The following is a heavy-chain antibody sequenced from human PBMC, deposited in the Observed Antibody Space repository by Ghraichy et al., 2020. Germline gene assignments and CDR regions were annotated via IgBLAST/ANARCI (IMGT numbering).Heavy chain of an antibody. CDR1: GFTFSSYA. D-gene: IGHD2-15*01. CDR3: AKVGILGYCSGGSCYNYFDY. Sequence: LSLTCAASGFTFSSYAMSWVRQAPGKGLEWVSTVSTSGGSTYYADSVKGRFTISRDNSKNTLYLQMNSLRAEDTAVYYCAKVGILGYCSGGSCYNYFDYWGQGTLVTVSS. J-gene: IGHJ4*02. CDR2: VSTSGGST. V-gene: IGHV3-23*01.